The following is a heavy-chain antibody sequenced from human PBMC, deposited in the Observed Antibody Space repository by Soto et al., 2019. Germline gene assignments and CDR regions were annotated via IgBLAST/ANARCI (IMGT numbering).Heavy chain of an antibody. CDR1: GITFSSYA. V-gene: IGHV3-23*01. Sequence: EVQLLESGGGLVQPGGSLRLSCAASGITFSSYAMSWVRQAPGKGLEWVSAISGSGGSTYYADSVKGRFTISRDNSKTTRYRQMNSLRAEDTAVYYCAKDRWTTLVTCMFDYWGQGTLVTVSS. J-gene: IGHJ4*02. CDR2: ISGSGGST. D-gene: IGHD4-17*01. CDR3: AKDRWTTLVTCMFDY.